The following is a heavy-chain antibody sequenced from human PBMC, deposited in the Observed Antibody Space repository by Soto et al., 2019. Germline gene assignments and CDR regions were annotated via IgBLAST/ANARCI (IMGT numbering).Heavy chain of an antibody. CDR2: IYYSGST. CDR1: GGSISSSSYY. J-gene: IGHJ6*03. CDR3: ARHYSDWNYSSSYYYMDV. D-gene: IGHD1-7*01. V-gene: IGHV4-39*01. Sequence: SETLSLTCTVSGGSISSSSYYWGWIRQPPGKGLEWIGSIYYSGSTYYNPSLKSRVTISVDTSKNQFSLKLSSVTAADTAVYYCARHYSDWNYSSSYYYMDVWGKGTTVTVSS.